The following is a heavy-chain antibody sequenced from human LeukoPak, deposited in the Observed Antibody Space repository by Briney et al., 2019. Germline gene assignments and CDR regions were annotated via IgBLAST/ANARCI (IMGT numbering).Heavy chain of an antibody. CDR1: GYDFSGYT. V-gene: IGHV3-21*01. Sequence: GGSLRLSCVASGYDFSGYTFTWVRQAPGKGLEYVSSISKSSALKYYAESVRGRFTISRDNAENSLYLQMNSLRAEDTAVYYCAELGITMIGGVWGKGTTVTISS. J-gene: IGHJ6*04. D-gene: IGHD3-10*02. CDR2: ISKSSALK. CDR3: AELGITMIGGV.